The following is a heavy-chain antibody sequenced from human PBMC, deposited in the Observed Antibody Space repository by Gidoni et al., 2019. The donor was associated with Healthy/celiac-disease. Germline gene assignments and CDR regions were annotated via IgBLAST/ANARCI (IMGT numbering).Heavy chain of an antibody. CDR2: SSAYNGNT. J-gene: IGHJ4*02. D-gene: IGHD6-13*01. CDR1: GYTFTSYG. Sequence: QVQLVQSGAEVKKPGATVKVSCQASGYTFTSYGISWVRQAPGQGLEWMGWSSAYNGNTNYAQKLQGSVTMTTDTSTSTAYMELRSLRSDDTAVYYCGAAGTGGVFDYWGQGTLVTVSS. V-gene: IGHV1-18*04. CDR3: GAAGTGGVFDY.